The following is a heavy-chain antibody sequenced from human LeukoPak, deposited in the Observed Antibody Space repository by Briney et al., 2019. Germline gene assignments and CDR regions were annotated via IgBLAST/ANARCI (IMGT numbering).Heavy chain of an antibody. CDR2: ISGSGGST. Sequence: GGSLRLSCAASGFTFSTYAMSWVRQAPGKGLEWVSAISGSGGSTYYADSVKGRFTISRDNSKNTLYLQMNSLRAEDTAVYYCAKGIWQQLVPFDYWGQGTLVTVSS. CDR3: AKGIWQQLVPFDY. D-gene: IGHD6-13*01. J-gene: IGHJ4*02. V-gene: IGHV3-23*01. CDR1: GFTFSTYA.